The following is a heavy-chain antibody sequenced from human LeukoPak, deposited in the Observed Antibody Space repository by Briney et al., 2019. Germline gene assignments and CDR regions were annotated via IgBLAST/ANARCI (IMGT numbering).Heavy chain of an antibody. J-gene: IGHJ5*02. D-gene: IGHD2-2*01. Sequence: GGSLRLSCAASGFTFSNYDMNWVRQAPGKGLEWVSYISSSSSTIYYADSLKGRFTISRDNAKNSLSLQMNSLRDEDTAVYYCARGGGVVPAAIGFGFDPWGQGTLVTVSS. CDR1: GFTFSNYD. V-gene: IGHV3-48*02. CDR3: ARGGGVVPAAIGFGFDP. CDR2: ISSSSSTI.